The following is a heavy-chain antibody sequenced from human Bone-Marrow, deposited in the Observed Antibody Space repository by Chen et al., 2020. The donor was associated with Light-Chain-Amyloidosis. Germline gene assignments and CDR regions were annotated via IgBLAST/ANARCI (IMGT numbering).Heavy chain of an antibody. CDR1: GVTLSDHY. Sequence: VHLVGSGGGLFPPGGALRLSCAAAGVTLSDHYIEWVRQAPGKGLEWVGRSRNKVNGYTTEYAASVKGRFTVSRDDSKNSLYLQMASLRTDDTAVYYCSRGGTSLTRYYSPMDVWGQGTTVTVSS. J-gene: IGHJ6*02. V-gene: IGHV3-72*01. CDR2: SRNKVNGYTT. CDR3: SRGGTSLTRYYSPMDV. D-gene: IGHD3-9*01.